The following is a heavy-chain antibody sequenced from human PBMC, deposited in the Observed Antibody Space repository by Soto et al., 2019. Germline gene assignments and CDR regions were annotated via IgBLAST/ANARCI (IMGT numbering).Heavy chain of an antibody. D-gene: IGHD1-26*01. CDR3: ARGHSGSYRTGEGYYYGMDV. V-gene: IGHV4-59*01. CDR1: GGSISSYY. Sequence: QVQLQESGPGLVKPSETLSLTCTVSGGSISSYYWSWLRQPPGKGLEWIGYIYYSGSTNYNPSLKSRVTISVDTAKNQFSLQLSSVTAADTAVYYCARGHSGSYRTGEGYYYGMDVWGQGTTVTVSS. CDR2: IYYSGST. J-gene: IGHJ6*02.